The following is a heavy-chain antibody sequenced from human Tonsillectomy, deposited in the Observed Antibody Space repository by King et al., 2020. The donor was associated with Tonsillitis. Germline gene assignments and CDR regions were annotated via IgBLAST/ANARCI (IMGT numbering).Heavy chain of an antibody. CDR3: ASVFGGSRPFDY. D-gene: IGHD2-15*01. CDR1: GYTFISHY. CDR2: INPSGGST. V-gene: IGHV1-46*01. Sequence: VQLVESGAEVKKPGASVKVSCKASGYTFISHYVHWVRKAPGQGLEWMGIINPSGGSTIYAQKFQGRVTMTTDTSTSTVYMELSSLRSEDTAVYYCASVFGGSRPFDYWGQGTLVTVSS. J-gene: IGHJ4*02.